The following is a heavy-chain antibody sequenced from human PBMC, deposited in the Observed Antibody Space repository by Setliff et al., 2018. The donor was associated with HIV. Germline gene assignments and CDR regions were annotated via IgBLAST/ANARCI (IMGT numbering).Heavy chain of an antibody. V-gene: IGHV3-23*01. CDR3: AKADVLLWFGESSLFDY. D-gene: IGHD3-10*01. CDR1: GFTFSTYA. CDR2: ISGGAGST. Sequence: GGSLRLSCAASGFTFSTYAMNWVRQAPGKGLEWVSDISGGAGSTHYADSVKGRFTISRDNSKNTLYLQMNSLRAEDTAVYYCAKADVLLWFGESSLFDYWGQGTLVTVSS. J-gene: IGHJ4*02.